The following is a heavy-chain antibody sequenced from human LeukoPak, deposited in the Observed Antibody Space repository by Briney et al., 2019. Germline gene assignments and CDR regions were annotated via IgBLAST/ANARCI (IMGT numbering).Heavy chain of an antibody. CDR2: IYSGGST. J-gene: IGHJ4*02. V-gene: IGHV3-53*01. Sequence: GGSLRLSCAASGFTVSSNYMSWVRQAPGKGLEWVSVIYSGGSTYYADSVKGRFTISRDNSKNTLYLQTNSLRADDTAVYYCARESSSFLDYWGQGTLVTVSS. CDR3: ARESSSFLDY. D-gene: IGHD6-6*01. CDR1: GFTVSSNY.